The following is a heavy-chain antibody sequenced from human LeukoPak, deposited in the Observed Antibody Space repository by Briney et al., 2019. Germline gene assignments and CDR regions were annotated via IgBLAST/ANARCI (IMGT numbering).Heavy chain of an antibody. V-gene: IGHV1-3*01. CDR2: INAGNGNT. CDR1: GYTFTSYA. Sequence: ASVKVSCKASGYTFTSYAMHWVRQAPGQRLEWMGWINAGNGNTKYSQKFQGRVTITRDTSASTAYMELSSLRSEDTAVYYCARDLGWLRFGGLGMDVWGQGTTVTVSS. J-gene: IGHJ6*02. CDR3: ARDLGWLRFGGLGMDV. D-gene: IGHD5-12*01.